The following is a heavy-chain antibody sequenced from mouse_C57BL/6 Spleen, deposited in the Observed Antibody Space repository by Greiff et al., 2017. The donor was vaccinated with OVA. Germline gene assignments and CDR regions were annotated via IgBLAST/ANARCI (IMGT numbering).Heavy chain of an antibody. V-gene: IGHV2-9-1*01. CDR1: GFSLTSYA. D-gene: IGHD5-1*01. J-gene: IGHJ4*01. Sequence: QVQLKESGPGLVAPSQSLSITCTVSGFSLTSYAISWVRQPPGKGLEWLGVIWTGGGTTYNSALKSRLSLSKDNSKSQVFLKMNSLQTDDTARDYCARKNLYYAMDYWGQGTSVTVSS. CDR3: ARKNLYYAMDY. CDR2: IWTGGGT.